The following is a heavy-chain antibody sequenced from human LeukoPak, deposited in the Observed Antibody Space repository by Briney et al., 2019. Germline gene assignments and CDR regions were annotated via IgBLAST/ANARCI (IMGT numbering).Heavy chain of an antibody. CDR2: ISHTGST. D-gene: IGHD3-10*01. Sequence: PSETLSLTCAVHGVSFSGHYCSWIRQPPGKGLEWIGEISHTGSTNYNPSLKSRVTISGDTSKNQFSLKLSSVTAADTAVYYCVGYYYGSGSYHNYPNFDYWGQGTLVTVSS. CDR3: VGYYYGSGSYHNYPNFDY. CDR1: GVSFSGHY. V-gene: IGHV4-34*01. J-gene: IGHJ4*02.